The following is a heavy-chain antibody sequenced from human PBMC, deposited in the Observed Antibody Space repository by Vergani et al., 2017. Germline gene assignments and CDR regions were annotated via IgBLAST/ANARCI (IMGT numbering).Heavy chain of an antibody. CDR1: GYTLTELS. CDR3: ATDLPRWWRKEGAFDI. D-gene: IGHD2-15*01. CDR2: FDPEDGET. V-gene: IGHV1-24*01. Sequence: QVQLVQSGAEVKKPGASVKVSCKVSGYTLTELSMHWVRQAPGKGLEWMGGFDPEDGETIYAQKFQGRVTMTEDTSTDTAYMELSSLRSVDTAVYYCATDLPRWWRKEGAFDIWGQGTMVTVSS. J-gene: IGHJ3*02.